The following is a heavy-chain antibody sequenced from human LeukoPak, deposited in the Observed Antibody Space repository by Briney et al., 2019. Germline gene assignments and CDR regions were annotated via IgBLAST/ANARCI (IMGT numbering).Heavy chain of an antibody. Sequence: ASVKVSCKASGYTLPTYAMNWVRQAPGQGLEWMGWIHPSTGNPTYAQGFTGRFVFSLDTSVSTTYLQISSLKAEDTAVYYCARAYQRLGELSLPDYWGQGTLVTVSS. V-gene: IGHV7-4-1*02. D-gene: IGHD3-16*02. CDR1: GYTLPTYA. CDR2: IHPSTGNP. J-gene: IGHJ4*02. CDR3: ARAYQRLGELSLPDY.